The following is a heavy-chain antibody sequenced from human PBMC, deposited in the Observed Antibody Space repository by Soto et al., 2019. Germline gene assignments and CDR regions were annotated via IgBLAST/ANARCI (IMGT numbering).Heavy chain of an antibody. CDR1: GFTFSSYA. CDR2: ISYDGSNK. Sequence: QVQLVESGGGVVQPGRSLRLSCAASGFTFSSYAMHWVRQAPGKGLEWVAVISYDGSNKYYADSVKGRFTISRDNSKNTLYLPMNSLRAEDTAVYYCASERGYDFWSGYFSPIYGMDVWGQGTTVTVSS. CDR3: ASERGYDFWSGYFSPIYGMDV. D-gene: IGHD3-3*01. J-gene: IGHJ6*02. V-gene: IGHV3-30-3*01.